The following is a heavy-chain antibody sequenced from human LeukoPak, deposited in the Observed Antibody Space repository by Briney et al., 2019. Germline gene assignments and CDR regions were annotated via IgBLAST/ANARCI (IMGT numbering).Heavy chain of an antibody. Sequence: GGSLRLSCAASGFTFSSYAMSWVRQAPGKGLEWVSAISGSGGSTYYADSVKGRFTISRDNSKNTLYLQMNSLRAEDTAVYYCAIYDFWSGYYTGLDYWGQGTLVTVSS. J-gene: IGHJ4*02. D-gene: IGHD3-3*01. CDR2: ISGSGGST. CDR3: AIYDFWSGYYTGLDY. V-gene: IGHV3-23*01. CDR1: GFTFSSYA.